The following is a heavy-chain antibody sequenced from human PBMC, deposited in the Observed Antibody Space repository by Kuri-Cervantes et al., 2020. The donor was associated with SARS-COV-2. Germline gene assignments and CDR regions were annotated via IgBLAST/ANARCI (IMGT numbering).Heavy chain of an antibody. V-gene: IGHV3-73*01. J-gene: IGHJ2*01. CDR3: TRRGPPLLYFDL. CDR1: GFTFSGSA. Sequence: GESLKISCAASGFTFSGSAMHWVRQASGKGLEWVGRIRSKANSYATAYAASVKGRFTISRDDSKNTAYLQMNSLKTEDTAVYYCTRRGPPLLYFDLWGRGTLVTVSS. D-gene: IGHD3-16*01. CDR2: IRSKANSYAT.